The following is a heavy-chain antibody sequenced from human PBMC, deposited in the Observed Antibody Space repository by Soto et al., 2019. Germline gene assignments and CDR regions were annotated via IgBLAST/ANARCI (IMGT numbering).Heavy chain of an antibody. CDR1: GFTFSSYS. Sequence: EVQLVESGGGLVKPGGSLRLSREASGFTFSSYSMNWVRQAPGKGLEWVSSISSSSIYIYYADSVKGRFTISRNNAKNSRFLQMNSLTAEDTAVYFCARRWAVPGSYYYGMDVWGQGTTVTVSS. D-gene: IGHD6-19*01. CDR2: ISSSSIYI. V-gene: IGHV3-21*01. J-gene: IGHJ6*02. CDR3: ARRWAVPGSYYYGMDV.